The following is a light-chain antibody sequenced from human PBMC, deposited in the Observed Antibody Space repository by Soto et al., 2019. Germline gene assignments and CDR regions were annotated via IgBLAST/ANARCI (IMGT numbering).Light chain of an antibody. Sequence: EIQMTQSPATLSASVGERVTITCRASQGVSGYLAWYQQNPGKAPKLLIYGASTLPSGVPSRFTGSGSGTSFTLTISSLQPEDFGTYYCQQLLSYTITFGPGTRLEIK. CDR2: GAS. J-gene: IGKJ5*01. CDR3: QQLLSYTIT. CDR1: QGVSGY. V-gene: IGKV1-9*01.